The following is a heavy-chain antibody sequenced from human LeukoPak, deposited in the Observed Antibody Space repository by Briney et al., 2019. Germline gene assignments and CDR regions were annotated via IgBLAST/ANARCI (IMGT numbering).Heavy chain of an antibody. J-gene: IGHJ4*02. V-gene: IGHV3-48*03. Sequence: GGSLRLSCVISGFTFTSYDFNWVRQAPGKGLEWVSYISNGGGTIYYADSVKGRFTISRDNAKNSVFLQMNTLRAKDTAVYYCVRDSYMLGSDYWGQGTLVTVSS. CDR3: VRDSYMLGSDY. CDR2: ISNGGGTI. CDR1: GFTFTSYD. D-gene: IGHD3-10*02.